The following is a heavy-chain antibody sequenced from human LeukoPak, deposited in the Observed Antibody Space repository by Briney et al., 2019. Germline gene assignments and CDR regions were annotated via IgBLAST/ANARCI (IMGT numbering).Heavy chain of an antibody. CDR2: VSGGGSST. CDR1: GFTFSNYA. Sequence: PGGSLRLSCVASGFTFSNYAMNWVRQAPGKGLEWVSGVSGGGSSTYYADSVKGRFTISRDNSKNMLYLQMNSLRADDTAVYYCAKDLYTSRYACCFDYWGQGTLVTVSS. D-gene: IGHD6-13*01. CDR3: AKDLYTSRYACCFDY. J-gene: IGHJ4*02. V-gene: IGHV3-23*01.